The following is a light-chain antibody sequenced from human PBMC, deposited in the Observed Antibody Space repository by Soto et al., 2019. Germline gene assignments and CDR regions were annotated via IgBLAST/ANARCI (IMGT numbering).Light chain of an antibody. Sequence: DIQMTQSPSTLSASVGDRVTITCRASQSISSWLAWYQQKPGKAPKLLIYKASSLESGVPSRFSGRGSGTEFTPAISSLQPDDFATYYGQLYTSSPWTFGQGTKVEIK. CDR3: QLYTSSPWT. CDR2: KAS. J-gene: IGKJ1*01. CDR1: QSISSW. V-gene: IGKV1-5*03.